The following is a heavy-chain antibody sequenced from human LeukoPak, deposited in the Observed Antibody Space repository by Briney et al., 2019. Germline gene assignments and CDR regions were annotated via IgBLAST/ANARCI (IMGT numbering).Heavy chain of an antibody. CDR1: GGSFSGHY. Sequence: LSLTCAVYGGSFSGHYWSWIRQAPGKGLEWVAVISYDGSNKYYADSVKGRFTISRDYSKNTLYLQMNSLRAEDTAVYYCARTKILPENWGQGTMVTVSS. CDR3: ARTKILPEN. D-gene: IGHD2/OR15-2a*01. CDR2: ISYDGSNK. V-gene: IGHV3-30*03. J-gene: IGHJ3*01.